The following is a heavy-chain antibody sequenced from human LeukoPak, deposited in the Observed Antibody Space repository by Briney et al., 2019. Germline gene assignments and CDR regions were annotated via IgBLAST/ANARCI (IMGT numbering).Heavy chain of an antibody. D-gene: IGHD3-10*01. J-gene: IGHJ4*02. Sequence: GGSLRLSCAASGFTFSHYWMHWVRQAPGKGLVWVSRIYNDGGSTSYADSVKGRFTISRDTSKNTLYLQMNSLRVEDTAVYYCATRRFGELTYWGQGTLVTVSS. V-gene: IGHV3-74*01. CDR2: IYNDGGST. CDR3: ATRRFGELTY. CDR1: GFTFSHYW.